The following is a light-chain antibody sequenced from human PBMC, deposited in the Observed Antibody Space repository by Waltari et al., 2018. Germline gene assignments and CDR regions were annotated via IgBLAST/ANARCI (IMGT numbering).Light chain of an antibody. CDR2: DVT. V-gene: IGLV2-11*01. CDR3: CSYAGSITFWV. CDR1: SSDVGGYNY. J-gene: IGLJ3*02. Sequence: QSALTQPRSVSGSPGQSVTISCTGTSSDVGGYNYVSWYQHHPGKAPKLIIYDVTKRPAGAPDRCSASKSDNPASLTISELQAEDEADYYCCSYAGSITFWVFGGGTKLTVL.